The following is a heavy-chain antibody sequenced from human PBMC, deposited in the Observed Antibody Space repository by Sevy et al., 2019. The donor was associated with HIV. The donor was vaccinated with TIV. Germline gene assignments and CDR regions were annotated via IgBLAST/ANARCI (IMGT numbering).Heavy chain of an antibody. CDR3: ARVDANYDKGFDP. D-gene: IGHD3-22*01. J-gene: IGHJ5*02. V-gene: IGHV3-48*03. CDR1: GLTFSSYE. Sequence: GGSLRLSCEASGLTFSSYEMNWVRQAPGKGLEWVSHISSSGTTIKYADSVKGRFTISRDNAKNSLYMQMNSLRAEDTAVYYCARVDANYDKGFDPWGQGTLVTVSS. CDR2: ISSSGTTI.